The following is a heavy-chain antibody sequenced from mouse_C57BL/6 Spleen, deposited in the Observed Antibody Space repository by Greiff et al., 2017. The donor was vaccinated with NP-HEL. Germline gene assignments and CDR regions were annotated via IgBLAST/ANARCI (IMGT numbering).Heavy chain of an antibody. CDR2: LDPSDSYT. Sequence: QVQLQQPGAELVMPGASVKLSCKASGYTFTSYWMHWVKQRPGQGLEWIGELDPSDSYTNYNQKFKGKSTLTVDKSSSTAYMQLSSLTSEDSAVYYCARSLITTVVYWYFDVWGTGTTVTVSS. D-gene: IGHD1-1*01. J-gene: IGHJ1*03. CDR1: GYTFTSYW. V-gene: IGHV1-69*01. CDR3: ARSLITTVVYWYFDV.